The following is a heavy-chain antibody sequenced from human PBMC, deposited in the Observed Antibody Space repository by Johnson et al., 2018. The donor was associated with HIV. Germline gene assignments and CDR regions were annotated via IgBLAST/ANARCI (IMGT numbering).Heavy chain of an antibody. CDR3: ARGRYYDYVWGSYQEEGDI. V-gene: IGHV3-33*01. D-gene: IGHD3-16*01. Sequence: VQLVESGGGVVQPGRSLRLSCAASGFTFSSYGMHWVRQAPGKGLEWVAVIWYDGSNKYYADSVKGRFSISRDNSKNTLYLQMNSLRAEDTAVYYCARGRYYDYVWGSYQEEGDIWGQGTMVTVSS. J-gene: IGHJ3*02. CDR1: GFTFSSYG. CDR2: IWYDGSNK.